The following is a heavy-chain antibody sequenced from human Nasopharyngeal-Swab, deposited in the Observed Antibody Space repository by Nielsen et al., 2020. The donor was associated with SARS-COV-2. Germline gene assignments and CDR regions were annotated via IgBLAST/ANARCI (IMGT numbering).Heavy chain of an antibody. CDR3: AKDRYCSGGACYFSGFDY. D-gene: IGHD2-15*01. J-gene: IGHJ4*02. V-gene: IGHV3-23*01. Sequence: WIRQHPGKGMEWVSGVSGSGGTTKYADSVKGRLTISRDNSKNKLYLQMHSLRVEDTAVYYCAKDRYCSGGACYFSGFDYWGLGTLVTVSS. CDR2: VSGSGGTT.